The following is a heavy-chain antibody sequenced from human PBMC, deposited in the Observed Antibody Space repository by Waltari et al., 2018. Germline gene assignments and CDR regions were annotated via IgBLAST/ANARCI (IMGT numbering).Heavy chain of an antibody. Sequence: QVQLQQWGAGLLKPSETLSLTCAVYGGSFSGYYWSWIRQPPGKGLEWIGEINHSGSTNYTPSLKSRVTISVDTSKNQFSLKLSSVTAADTAVYYCARVPNCSSTSCPRGWFDPWGQGTLVTVSS. CDR3: ARVPNCSSTSCPRGWFDP. D-gene: IGHD2-2*01. CDR2: INHSGST. CDR1: GGSFSGYY. V-gene: IGHV4-34*01. J-gene: IGHJ5*02.